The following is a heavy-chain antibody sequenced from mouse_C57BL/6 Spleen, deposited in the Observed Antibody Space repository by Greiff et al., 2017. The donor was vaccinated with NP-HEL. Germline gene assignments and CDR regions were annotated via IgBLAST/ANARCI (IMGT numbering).Heavy chain of an antibody. CDR3: ANLYYDYDGAWFAY. CDR1: GYAFSSSW. Sequence: VQLQQSGPELVKPGASVKISCKASGYAFSSSWMNWVKQRPGKGLEWIGRIYPGDGDTNYNGKFKGKATLTADKSSSTAYMQLSSLTSEDSAVYFCANLYYDYDGAWFAYWGQGTLVTVSA. V-gene: IGHV1-82*01. CDR2: IYPGDGDT. D-gene: IGHD2-4*01. J-gene: IGHJ3*01.